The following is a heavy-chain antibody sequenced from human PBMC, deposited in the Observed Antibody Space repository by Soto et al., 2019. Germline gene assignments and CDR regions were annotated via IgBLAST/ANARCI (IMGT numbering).Heavy chain of an antibody. CDR3: ARGLSSPSATGV. J-gene: IGHJ4*02. V-gene: IGHV4-39*01. CDR2: VHNGGST. D-gene: IGHD6-6*01. Sequence: QLQLQESGPGLVKPSETLSLTCTVSGAPVSSSSNYWGWIRQPPGKGLEWIGSVHNGGSTYYSPSLKSRVTISADTSKNQFSLNLSSVTAADTAVYYCARGLSSPSATGVWGQGTLVTVSS. CDR1: GAPVSSSSNY.